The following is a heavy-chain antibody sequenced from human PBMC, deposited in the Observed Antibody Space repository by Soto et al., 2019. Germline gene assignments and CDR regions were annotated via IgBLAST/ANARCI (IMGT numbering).Heavy chain of an antibody. CDR2: TSTSCTT. D-gene: IGHD3-10*02. V-gene: IGHV4-4*07. CDR3: GREDGRERRLEL. Sequence: PWETPSLTFTVSCASISSYFWAWIRQPAGKGLDWIGRTSTSCTTNYNPSLKSRVTMSVHTSNNHFSLTLSSLTAADTAVDYCGREDGRERRLELRGQGTLVPGS. J-gene: IGHJ4*02. CDR1: CASISSYF.